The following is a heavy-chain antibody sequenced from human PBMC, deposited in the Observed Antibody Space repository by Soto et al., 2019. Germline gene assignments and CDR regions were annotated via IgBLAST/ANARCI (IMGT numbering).Heavy chain of an antibody. CDR2: IRAYTGYT. CDR1: GYTFTSYG. V-gene: IGHV1-18*04. J-gene: IGHJ4*02. Sequence: QVQLVQSGGEVRKPGASVKVSCKASGYTFTSYGVSWVRQAPGQGLDWMGWIRAYTGYTNYTQKFQRRVTITTDTSTSTAYMELRSLISDDTAVYYCARASDGYRSGWYVGYFDYWGQGTLVTVSS. D-gene: IGHD6-19*01. CDR3: ARASDGYRSGWYVGYFDY.